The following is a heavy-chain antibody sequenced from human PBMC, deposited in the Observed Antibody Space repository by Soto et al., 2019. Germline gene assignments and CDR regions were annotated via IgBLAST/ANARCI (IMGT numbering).Heavy chain of an antibody. CDR3: VKGALVPATASRPYFDY. CDR1: GFTFSSYA. J-gene: IGHJ4*02. CDR2: ISSNGGST. D-gene: IGHD2-2*01. V-gene: IGHV3-64D*08. Sequence: PGGSLRLSCSASGFTFSSYAMHWVRQAPGKGLEYVSAISSNGGSTYYADSVKGRFTISRDNSKNTLYLQMSSLRAEDTAVYYCVKGALVPATASRPYFDYWGQGTLVTVSS.